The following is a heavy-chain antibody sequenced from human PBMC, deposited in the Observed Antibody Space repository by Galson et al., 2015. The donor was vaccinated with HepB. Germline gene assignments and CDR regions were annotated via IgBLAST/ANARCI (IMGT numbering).Heavy chain of an antibody. CDR1: FPNYG. D-gene: IGHD3-16*01. Sequence: FPNYGICWVRQAPGQGLEWMGWISAYNANTKYAQKLQDRVTMTTDTSTSTAYMELRSLGSDDTAVYYCARAGYVSYPSGMDVCGHGTTVTVSS. CDR3: ARAGYVSYPSGMDV. CDR2: ISAYNANT. V-gene: IGHV1-18*01. J-gene: IGHJ6*02.